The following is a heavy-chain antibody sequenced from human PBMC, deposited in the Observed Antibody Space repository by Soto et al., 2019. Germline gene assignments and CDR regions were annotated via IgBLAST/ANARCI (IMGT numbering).Heavy chain of an antibody. CDR1: GFTFSSYG. CDR2: IWYDGSHT. J-gene: IGHJ4*02. V-gene: IGHV3-33*01. Sequence: AGGSLRLSCVASGFTFSSYGMHWVRQAPGKGLEWVAVIWYDGSHTYYADSVKGRFTISRDNSRNTLYLQMNSLRAEDTAVYYCARDRSSYFDYWGQGALVTVSS. CDR3: ARDRSSYFDY.